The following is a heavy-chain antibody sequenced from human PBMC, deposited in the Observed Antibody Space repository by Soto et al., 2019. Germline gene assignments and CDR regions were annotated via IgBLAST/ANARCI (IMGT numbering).Heavy chain of an antibody. Sequence: ASVKVSCKASGYSYTAYSVTWVRQAPGQGLEWMAWINAGNGNTKYSQNFQGRVTITRDTSASTAYMELSRLRFDDTAVYYCAREYISSWFDYWGQGTLVTVSS. J-gene: IGHJ4*02. CDR3: AREYISSWFDY. CDR1: GYSYTAYS. V-gene: IGHV1-18*01. D-gene: IGHD6-13*01. CDR2: INAGNGNT.